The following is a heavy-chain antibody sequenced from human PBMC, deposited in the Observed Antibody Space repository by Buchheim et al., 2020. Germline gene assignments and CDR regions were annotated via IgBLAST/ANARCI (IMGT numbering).Heavy chain of an antibody. CDR2: IRSKLNSFAT. Sequence: EEQLVESGGGLVQPGGSLKLSCATSGFTFGDSIMHWVRQTSGKGLEWVGRIRSKLNSFATEYAASVKGRFTVSRDDSKNTAYLQMNSLKTEDTALYYCVRQIDSSGYYITPLDYWGQGTL. D-gene: IGHD3-22*01. CDR1: GFTFGDSI. V-gene: IGHV3-73*02. J-gene: IGHJ4*02. CDR3: VRQIDSSGYYITPLDY.